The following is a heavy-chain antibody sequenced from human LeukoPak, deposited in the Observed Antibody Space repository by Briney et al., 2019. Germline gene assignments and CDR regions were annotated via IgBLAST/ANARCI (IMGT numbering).Heavy chain of an antibody. J-gene: IGHJ4*02. V-gene: IGHV3-74*01. Sequence: PGGPLRLSCAASGFTFSSYWMYWVRQAPGKGLVWVSRISSDGITTNYAGAVKGRFTMSRDNAKNTLFLQMNTLRAEDTAVYYCVRDLGELPTYWGQGTLVTVSP. CDR1: GFTFSSYW. CDR2: ISSDGITT. D-gene: IGHD1-26*01. CDR3: VRDLGELPTY.